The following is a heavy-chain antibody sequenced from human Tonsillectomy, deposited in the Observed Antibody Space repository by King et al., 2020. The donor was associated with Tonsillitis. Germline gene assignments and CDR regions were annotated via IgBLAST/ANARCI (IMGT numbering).Heavy chain of an antibody. CDR1: GGSISSYY. CDR2: IYTSRST. Sequence: LQLQESGPGLVKPSETLSITCTVSGGSISSYYWSWIRQPAGKGLEWIGLIYTSRSTYYNPSLKSRVTLSVDTSKTQFCLKLSSGTAADTAVYYCARVAEYSGSSFDYWGQGTLVTVSS. D-gene: IGHD1-26*01. J-gene: IGHJ4*02. CDR3: ARVAEYSGSSFDY. V-gene: IGHV4-4*07.